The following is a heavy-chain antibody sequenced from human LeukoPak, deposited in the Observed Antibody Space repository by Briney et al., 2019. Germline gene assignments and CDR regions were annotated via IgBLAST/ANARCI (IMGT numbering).Heavy chain of an antibody. D-gene: IGHD6-25*01. CDR2: ISWNSGSI. CDR3: AKGIRSTGYGALDY. CDR1: GFTFDDYA. J-gene: IGHJ4*02. V-gene: IGHV3-9*01. Sequence: GGSLRLSCAASGFTFDDYAMHWVRQAPGKGLEWVSGISWNSGSIGYADSVKGRFTISRDNAKNSLYLQMNSLRAEDTALYYCAKGIRSTGYGALDYWGQGTLVTVSS.